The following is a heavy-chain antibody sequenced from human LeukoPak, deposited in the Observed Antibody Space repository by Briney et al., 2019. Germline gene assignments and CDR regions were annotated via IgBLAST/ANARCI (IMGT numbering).Heavy chain of an antibody. D-gene: IGHD2-21*02. Sequence: GGSLRLSSVPSGLTSITYAMNWVRQAPGKGLEWVSGISGSGDYSYHADSVKGRFTISRDNSDNTVHLQMNGLRAEDTAVYFCAKSLTSCYLFFDSWGQGVMVTVSS. CDR2: ISGSGDYS. J-gene: IGHJ4*02. CDR3: AKSLTSCYLFFDS. CDR1: GLTSITYA. V-gene: IGHV3-23*01.